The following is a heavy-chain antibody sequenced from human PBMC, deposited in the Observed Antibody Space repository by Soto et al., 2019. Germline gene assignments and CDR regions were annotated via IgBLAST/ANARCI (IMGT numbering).Heavy chain of an antibody. D-gene: IGHD1-1*01. CDR2: ITTYNGNT. J-gene: IGHJ4*02. CDR3: ATFLQLRPLGY. V-gene: IGHV1-18*01. CDR1: GYTFTNYG. Sequence: ASVKVSCKTSGYTFTNYGISWVRQAPGQGLEFMGWITTYNGNTNYAQKFQDRVTMTRDTSTSTAYMELRSLRSDDTAMYYCATFLQLRPLGYWGQGTLVTVSS.